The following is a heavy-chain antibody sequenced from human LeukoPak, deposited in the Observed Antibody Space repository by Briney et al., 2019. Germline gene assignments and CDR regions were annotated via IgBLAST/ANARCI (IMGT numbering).Heavy chain of an antibody. CDR2: DGST. Sequence: NRSETLSLTCTVSGASISSGGYHWSWIRQHPGKGLEWIGNDGSTSYNPPLKSRLTISVDTSKNQFSLKLSSVTAADTAIYYCAIYFVDGGGRGTWGQGPLATVSS. CDR1: GASISSGGYH. D-gene: IGHD2/OR15-2a*01. V-gene: IGHV4-31*03. J-gene: IGHJ4*02. CDR3: AIYFVDGGGRGT.